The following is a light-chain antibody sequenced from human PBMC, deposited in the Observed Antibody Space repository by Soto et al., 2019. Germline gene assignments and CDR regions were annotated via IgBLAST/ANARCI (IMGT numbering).Light chain of an antibody. V-gene: IGKV3-20*01. CDR1: QSVSSSY. CDR2: GAS. Sequence: ESVMSPAPVIRGWSPGERATLACRVSQSVSSSYLAWYQQKPGQAPRLLIYGASSRATGIPDRFSGSGSVTDFTLTISRLQPEDFVVYYSQQYCSSPWTFGQGTKVDI. J-gene: IGKJ1*01. CDR3: QQYCSSPWT.